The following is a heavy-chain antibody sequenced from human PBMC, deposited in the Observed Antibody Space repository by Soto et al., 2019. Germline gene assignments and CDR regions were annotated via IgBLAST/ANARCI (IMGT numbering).Heavy chain of an antibody. Sequence: QVQLVQSGAELKKPGASVKVSCKASGYTFTTYDIHWVRQATGQGLEWMGWMNPNSGNTGYAQKFQDRITLTRDTSITTAYMELSSLTSDDTAIYFCVRYAVAATYWGHGTQVTVSS. CDR2: MNPNSGNT. D-gene: IGHD2-8*01. CDR1: GYTFTTYD. V-gene: IGHV1-8*02. CDR3: VRYAVAATY. J-gene: IGHJ4*01.